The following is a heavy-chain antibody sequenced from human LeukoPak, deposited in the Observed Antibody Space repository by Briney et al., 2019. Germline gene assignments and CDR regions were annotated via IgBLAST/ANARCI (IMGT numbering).Heavy chain of an antibody. CDR2: IKQDGSEK. CDR1: GFTFDDYA. J-gene: IGHJ4*02. V-gene: IGHV3-7*03. CDR3: ARGLSDY. Sequence: GGSLRLSCAASGFTFDDYAMHWVRQAPGKGLEWVANIKQDGSEKYYVDSVKGRFTISRDNAKNSLYLQMNSLRAEDTAVYYCARGLSDYWGQGTLVTVSS.